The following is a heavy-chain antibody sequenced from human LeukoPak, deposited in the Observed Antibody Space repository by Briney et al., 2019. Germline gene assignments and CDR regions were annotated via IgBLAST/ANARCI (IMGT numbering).Heavy chain of an antibody. CDR1: GFTFSSYA. Sequence: GGSLRLSCAASGFTFSSYAMSWVRQAPGKGLEWVSAISGSGGSTYYADSVKGRFTISRDNSKNTLYLQMNSLRAEDTAVYYCAKAYDFWSGYYRDYFDYWGQGTLVTVSS. CDR3: AKAYDFWSGYYRDYFDY. D-gene: IGHD3-3*01. V-gene: IGHV3-23*01. J-gene: IGHJ4*02. CDR2: ISGSGGST.